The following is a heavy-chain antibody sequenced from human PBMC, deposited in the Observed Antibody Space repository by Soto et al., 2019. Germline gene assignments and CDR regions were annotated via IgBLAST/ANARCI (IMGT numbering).Heavy chain of an antibody. CDR3: ARARITIFGVAPYYFDY. D-gene: IGHD3-3*01. CDR2: IIPILGTA. CDR1: GGTFSSYA. V-gene: IGHV1-69*13. J-gene: IGHJ4*02. Sequence: SVKVSCKASGGTFSSYAISWVRPAAGQGLEWMGGIIPILGTANYAQKFQGRVTITADESTSTAYMELSSLRSEDTAVYYCARARITIFGVAPYYFDYWGQGTLVTVSS.